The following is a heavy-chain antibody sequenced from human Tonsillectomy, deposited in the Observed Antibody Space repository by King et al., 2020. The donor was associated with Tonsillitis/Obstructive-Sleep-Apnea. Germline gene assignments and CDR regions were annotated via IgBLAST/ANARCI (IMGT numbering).Heavy chain of an antibody. Sequence: LQLQESGPGLVKPSETLSLTCTVSGGSISSSSYYWGWIRQPPGKGLEWIGTIYYSGSTYYNPSLKSRVTISVDTSKNQFSLKLSSVTAADTAVYYCARHTADIVVVPAAPPHYYYMDVWGKGTTVTVSS. D-gene: IGHD2-2*01. CDR2: IYYSGST. J-gene: IGHJ6*03. CDR1: GGSISSSSYY. CDR3: ARHTADIVVVPAAPPHYYYMDV. V-gene: IGHV4-39*01.